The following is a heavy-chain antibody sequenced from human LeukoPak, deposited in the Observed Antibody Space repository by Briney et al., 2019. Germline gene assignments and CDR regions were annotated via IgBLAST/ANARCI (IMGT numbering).Heavy chain of an antibody. CDR1: GGTFSSYA. D-gene: IGHD4-17*01. CDR3: ASTDYGDTYYLDY. CDR2: IIPILGIA. V-gene: IGHV1-69*04. J-gene: IGHJ4*02. Sequence: GASVKVSCTASGGTFSSYAISWVRQAPGQGLEWMGRIIPILGIANYAQKFQGRVTITADKSTSTAYMELSSLRSEDTAVYYCASTDYGDTYYLDYWGQGTLVTVSS.